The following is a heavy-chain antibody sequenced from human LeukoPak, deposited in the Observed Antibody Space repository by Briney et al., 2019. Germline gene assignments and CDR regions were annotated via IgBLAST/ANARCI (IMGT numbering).Heavy chain of an antibody. Sequence: ASVKVSCKASGYTFTRYYMNWVRQAPGQGLEWMGIINPSGGSTNYAQKFQGRVAMTRDTSTSTIYMEVSSLRSEDTAVYYCATSFRAVNWFDPWGQGTLVTVSS. CDR1: GYTFTRYY. V-gene: IGHV1-46*01. D-gene: IGHD3-10*01. CDR3: ATSFRAVNWFDP. CDR2: INPSGGST. J-gene: IGHJ5*02.